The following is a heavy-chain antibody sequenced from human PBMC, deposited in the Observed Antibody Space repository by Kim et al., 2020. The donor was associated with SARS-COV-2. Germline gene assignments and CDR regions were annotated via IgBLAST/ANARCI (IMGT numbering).Heavy chain of an antibody. CDR3: ARRMRGEAGGGRKNYYYGMDV. D-gene: IGHD3-10*01. CDR2: ISYSGSKK. J-gene: IGHJ6*01. Sequence: GGSLRLSCVASGFIFSNHSMHWVRQAPGKGLEWVSGISYSGSKKFYADSVKDRFTISRDNSNNTLYLQMNSLRAEDTAVYYCARRMRGEAGGGRKNYYYGMDVSGQETTVTVS. CDR1: GFIFSNHS. V-gene: IGHV3-33*08.